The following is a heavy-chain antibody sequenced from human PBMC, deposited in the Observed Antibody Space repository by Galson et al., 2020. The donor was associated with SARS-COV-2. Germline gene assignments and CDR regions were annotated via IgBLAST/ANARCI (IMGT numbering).Heavy chain of an antibody. Sequence: GASLKISCVASGFNFISNSMNWVRQAPGKGLEWISYISVTTATIYYADSVKGRFTIARDNAKNSLFLQMNSLRAEDTAVYYCARDADGQVNAFDLWGQGAMVTVSS. J-gene: IGHJ3*01. CDR1: GFNFISNS. CDR2: ISVTTATI. CDR3: ARDADGQVNAFDL. V-gene: IGHV3-48*01. D-gene: IGHD2-21*01.